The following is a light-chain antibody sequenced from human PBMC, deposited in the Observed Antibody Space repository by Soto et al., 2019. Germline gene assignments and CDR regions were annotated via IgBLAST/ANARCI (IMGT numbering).Light chain of an antibody. CDR2: GAS. V-gene: IGKV3-20*01. CDR1: QSVSSSH. J-gene: IGKJ2*01. Sequence: EIVLTQSPGTLSSSPGERATLSCRASQSVSSSHLARYQQKPGQAPRLLIYGASSRATGIPDRFSGSGSGTDITLTISRLEPEDFAVYFCQQYGDSPMYTFGQGTKLEI. CDR3: QQYGDSPMYT.